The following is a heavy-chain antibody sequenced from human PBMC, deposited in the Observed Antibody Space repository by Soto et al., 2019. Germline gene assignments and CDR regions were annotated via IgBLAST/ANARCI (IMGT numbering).Heavy chain of an antibody. J-gene: IGHJ1*01. CDR3: ARAETTKYDSSGYGY. D-gene: IGHD3-22*01. Sequence: EVQLVESGGDLVQPGGSLRLSCAASGFTFSSYWMHWVRQVPGKGLEWVARINGDGSITSHADSVTGRFTISRDNAKDTLDLQMRSLGAEDTGVYYCARAETTKYDSSGYGYWGQGVRVIVSS. CDR2: INGDGSIT. CDR1: GFTFSSYW. V-gene: IGHV3-74*03.